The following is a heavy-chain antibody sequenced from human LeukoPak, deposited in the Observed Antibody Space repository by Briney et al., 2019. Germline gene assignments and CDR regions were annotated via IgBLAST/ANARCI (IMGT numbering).Heavy chain of an antibody. CDR1: GGTFSSYS. V-gene: IGHV1-69*05. CDR3: ARVDRYHYYLNV. CDR2: IMPLFNTA. J-gene: IGHJ6*03. Sequence: SVNVSCKASGGTFSSYSITWVRQAPGQGLEWMGGIMPLFNTANYAQQFQGRVTITTDESTSTAYMELSSLRFEDTAMYYCARVDRYHYYLNVWGKGTTVTVSS.